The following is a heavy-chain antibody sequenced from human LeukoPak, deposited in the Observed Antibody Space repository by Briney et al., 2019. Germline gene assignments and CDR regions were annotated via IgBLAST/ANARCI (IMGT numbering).Heavy chain of an antibody. J-gene: IGHJ6*03. V-gene: IGHV3-48*03. CDR3: AKDPNFYYCMDV. CDR1: GFTFSSYE. CDR2: ISSSGSTI. Sequence: PGGSLRLSCAASGFTFSSYEMNWVRQAPGRGLEWVSYISSSGSTIYYADSVKGRFTISRDNSKNTLYLQMNSLRAEDTAVYYCAKDPNFYYCMDVWGKGTTVTISS.